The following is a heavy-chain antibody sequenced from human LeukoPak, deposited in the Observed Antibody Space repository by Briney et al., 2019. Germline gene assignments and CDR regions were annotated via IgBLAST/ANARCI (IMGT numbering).Heavy chain of an antibody. V-gene: IGHV1-46*01. Sequence: ASVKVSCKASGYTFTSYYMHWVRQAPGQGLEWMGVINPSGGTTNYAQKFQGRVTMTRDTSTSTVYMELSSLRSEDTAVYYCARGSTPSYYYDSSGHFDYWGQGTLVTVSS. CDR1: GYTFTSYY. D-gene: IGHD3-22*01. J-gene: IGHJ4*02. CDR2: INPSGGTT. CDR3: ARGSTPSYYYDSSGHFDY.